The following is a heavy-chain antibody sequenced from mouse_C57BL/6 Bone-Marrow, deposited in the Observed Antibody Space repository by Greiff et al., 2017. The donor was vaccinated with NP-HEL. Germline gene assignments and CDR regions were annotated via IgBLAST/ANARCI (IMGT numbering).Heavy chain of an antibody. V-gene: IGHV5-9*01. CDR2: ISGGGGNT. CDR1: GFTFSSYT. Sequence: EVMLVESGGGLVKPGGSLKLSCAASGFTFSSYTMSWVRQTPEKRLEWVATISGGGGNTYYPDSVKGRFTISRDNAKNTLYLQMSSLRSEDTALYYSARQRGAMDYWGQGTSVTVSS. J-gene: IGHJ4*01. CDR3: ARQRGAMDY.